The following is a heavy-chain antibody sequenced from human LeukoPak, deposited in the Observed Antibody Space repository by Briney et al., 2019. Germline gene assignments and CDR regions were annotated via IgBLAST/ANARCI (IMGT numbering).Heavy chain of an antibody. Sequence: GGSLRLSCSASGFTLSSYAMHWVRQAPGKGLEYVSAISSNGGSTYYADSVKGRFTISRDNSKNTLYLQMSSLRAEDTAVYYCVKGMEDYDILTGVLDVWGQGTTVTVSS. CDR1: GFTLSSYA. J-gene: IGHJ6*02. D-gene: IGHD3-9*01. CDR2: ISSNGGST. V-gene: IGHV3-64D*06. CDR3: VKGMEDYDILTGVLDV.